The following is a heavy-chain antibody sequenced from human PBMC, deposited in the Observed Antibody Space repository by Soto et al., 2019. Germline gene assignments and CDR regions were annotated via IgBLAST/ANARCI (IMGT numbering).Heavy chain of an antibody. D-gene: IGHD3-16*01. Sequence: QVQLQESGPGLVKPSQTLSLTCTVSGGSISSGDYYWSWIRQPPGKGLEWIGYIYYSGSSYYNPSLRRRVTISIDTSNNQFSLKLSSVTAADTAVYYCARRIGDRSIGFDYWGQGTLVTVSS. V-gene: IGHV4-30-4*01. CDR2: IYYSGSS. CDR3: ARRIGDRSIGFDY. CDR1: GGSISSGDYY. J-gene: IGHJ4*02.